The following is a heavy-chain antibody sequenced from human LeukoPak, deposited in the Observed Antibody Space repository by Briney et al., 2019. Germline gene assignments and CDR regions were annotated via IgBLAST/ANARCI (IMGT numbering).Heavy chain of an antibody. J-gene: IGHJ4*02. CDR1: GYTFTDYY. V-gene: IGHV1-2*04. D-gene: IGHD3-16*01. CDR3: ARDRGPQWWGSFDY. CDR2: TSPNSGDT. Sequence: ASVRVSCKASGYTFTDYYIHLVRQVPGQGLEWMGWTSPNSGDTNLAQKFQGWVTMTRDTSIGTAYLELNRLTSDDTAVYYCARDRGPQWWGSFDYWGQGTLVTVSS.